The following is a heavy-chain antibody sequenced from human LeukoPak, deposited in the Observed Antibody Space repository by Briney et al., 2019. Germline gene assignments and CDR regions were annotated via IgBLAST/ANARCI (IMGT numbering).Heavy chain of an antibody. CDR2: IYYSGST. V-gene: IGHV4-39*01. J-gene: IGHJ4*02. CDR1: GGSISSSSYY. Sequence: SETLSLTCTVSGGSISSSSYYWGWIRQPPGKGLEWIRSIYYSGSTYYNPSLKSRVTISVDTSKNQFSLKLSSVTAADTAVYYCARVREGGGYVDYWGQGTLVTVSS. D-gene: IGHD2-15*01. CDR3: ARVREGGGYVDY.